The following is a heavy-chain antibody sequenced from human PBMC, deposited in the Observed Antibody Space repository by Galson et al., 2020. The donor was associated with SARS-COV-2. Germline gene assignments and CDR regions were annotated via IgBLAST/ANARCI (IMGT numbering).Heavy chain of an antibody. Sequence: GESLKISCAVSGFSINVFDMSWVRQAPGKGLEWVSSITVRHDEKYADFVKGRVTISRDITKNTLYLQMDSLRAEDTAIYYCAKAIPYWYFDLWGRGTLVTVSS. V-gene: IGHV3-23*01. CDR2: ITVRHDEK. D-gene: IGHD2-21*01. CDR3: AKAIPYWYFDL. J-gene: IGHJ2*01. CDR1: GFSINVFD.